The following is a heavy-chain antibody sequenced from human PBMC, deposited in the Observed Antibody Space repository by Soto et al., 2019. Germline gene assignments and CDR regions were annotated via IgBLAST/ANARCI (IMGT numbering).Heavy chain of an antibody. CDR3: ARDGAYYGSGRIYYYYGMDV. D-gene: IGHD3-10*01. Sequence: ASLKVACQASRYTFTSYGISWGRQAPGQGLEWMGWISAYNGNTNYAQKLQGRVTMTTDTSTSTAYMELRSLRSDDTAVYYCARDGAYYGSGRIYYYYGMDVCGQGPTVTVSS. J-gene: IGHJ6*02. CDR1: RYTFTSYG. V-gene: IGHV1-18*01. CDR2: ISAYNGNT.